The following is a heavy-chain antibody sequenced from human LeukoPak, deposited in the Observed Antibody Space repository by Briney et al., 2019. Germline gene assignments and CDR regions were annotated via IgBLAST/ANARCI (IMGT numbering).Heavy chain of an antibody. CDR2: INPRSGDT. V-gene: IGHV1-2*02. CDR3: VRDWELRYSQGGFDY. D-gene: IGHD3-9*01. Sequence: ASVKVSCKACGYSFIVYYIHWVRQAPGQGLEWMGWINPRSGDTNYAQQSQGRLTMTRDTSISTAYMDLSRLTSDDTAVYFCVRDWELRYSQGGFDYWGQGTLVTVSS. J-gene: IGHJ4*02. CDR1: GYSFIVYY.